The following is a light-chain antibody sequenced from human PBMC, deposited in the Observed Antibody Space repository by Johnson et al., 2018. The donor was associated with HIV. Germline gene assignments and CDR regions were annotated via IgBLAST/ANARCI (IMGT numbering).Light chain of an antibody. CDR2: DNN. J-gene: IGLJ1*01. V-gene: IGLV1-51*01. CDR1: SSNIGNNY. Sequence: QSVLTQPPSVSAAPGQKVTISCSGSSSNIGNNYVSWYQHLPGTAPKLLIYDNNERPSGIPDRFSGSKSGTSATMGITGLQTGDEADYYSGTWDSCLSALHVFVTGTKFPVL. CDR3: GTWDSCLSALHV.